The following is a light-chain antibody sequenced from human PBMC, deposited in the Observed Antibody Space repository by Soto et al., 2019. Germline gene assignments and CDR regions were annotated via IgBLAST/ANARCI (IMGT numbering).Light chain of an antibody. CDR2: EAS. J-gene: IGKJ4*01. Sequence: ETVLTQSPGTLSLSPGERATLSCRASQSVSSSYLAWYQQKPGQAPRLLIYEASNRATGIPARFSGSGSGADFTLTISSLEPEDFALYYCQQHINWPLTFGGGTKVDIK. CDR1: QSVSSSY. V-gene: IGKV3D-20*02. CDR3: QQHINWPLT.